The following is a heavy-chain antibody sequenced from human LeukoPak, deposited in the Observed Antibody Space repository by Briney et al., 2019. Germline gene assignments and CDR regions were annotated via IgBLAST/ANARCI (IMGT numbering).Heavy chain of an antibody. J-gene: IGHJ3*02. CDR3: ARGWLVNDAFDI. V-gene: IGHV4-38-2*02. D-gene: IGHD6-19*01. CDR2: IYHSGRT. CDR1: GYSISSGYY. Sequence: SETLSLTCTVSGYSISSGYYWGWIRQPPGKGLEWIGSIYHSGRTFYNPSLKSRVTISVDTSKNQFSLKLSSVTAADTAVYYCARGWLVNDAFDIWGQGTMVTVSS.